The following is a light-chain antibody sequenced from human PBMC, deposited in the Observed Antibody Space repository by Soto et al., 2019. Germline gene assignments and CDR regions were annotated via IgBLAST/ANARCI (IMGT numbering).Light chain of an antibody. CDR1: SSNIGSNT. CDR3: AAWDDSLNVVV. CDR2: SNN. Sequence: QSALTQPPSASGTPGQRVTISCSGSSSNIGSNTVNWYQQLPGTAPKLLIYSNNQRPSGVPDRFSGSKSGTSASLAISGLQSEDEAEYYCAAWDDSLNVVVFGGGTKLTVL. J-gene: IGLJ2*01. V-gene: IGLV1-44*01.